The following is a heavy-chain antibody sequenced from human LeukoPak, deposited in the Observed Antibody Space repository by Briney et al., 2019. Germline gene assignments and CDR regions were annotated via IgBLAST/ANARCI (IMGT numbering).Heavy chain of an antibody. CDR3: ARVGAVAYKVGYYFDY. CDR1: GYTFTSYY. Sequence: GASVKVSCKASGYTFTSYYMHWVRQAPGQGLEWMGIINPSGGSTSYAQKFQGRVTMTRDTSTSTVYMELSSLRSEDTAVYYCARVGAVAYKVGYYFDYWGQGTLVTVSS. V-gene: IGHV1-46*01. D-gene: IGHD6-19*01. J-gene: IGHJ4*02. CDR2: INPSGGST.